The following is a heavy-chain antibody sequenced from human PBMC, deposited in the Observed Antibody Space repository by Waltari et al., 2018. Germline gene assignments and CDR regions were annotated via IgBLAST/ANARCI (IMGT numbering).Heavy chain of an antibody. V-gene: IGHV1-24*01. CDR2: FDPEDGET. Sequence: QVQLVQSGAEVKKPGASVKVSCKVSGYTLTELSMPWVRQAPGNGMEWMGGFDPEDGETIYAQKFQGRVTMTEDTSTDTAYMELSSLRSEDTAVYYCATSEGERSSSKDHNWFDPWGQGTLVTVSS. J-gene: IGHJ5*02. D-gene: IGHD6-6*01. CDR3: ATSEGERSSSKDHNWFDP. CDR1: GYTLTELS.